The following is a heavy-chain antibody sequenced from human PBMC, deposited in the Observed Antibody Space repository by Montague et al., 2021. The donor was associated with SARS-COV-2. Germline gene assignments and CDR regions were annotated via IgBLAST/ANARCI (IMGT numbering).Heavy chain of an antibody. CDR2: IHYSGXT. Sequence: SETLSLTCTVSGGSVRSSYYYWCWIRQPGGKGLEWVGSIHYSGXTXYXXXXKXQVTISVYTNKNQSYVNLTSATAAAAVFFFCARHPMKIEYYDYFDFWGQGSLVTVSS. V-gene: IGHV4-39*01. CDR1: GGSVRSSYYY. D-gene: IGHD3-22*01. CDR3: ARHPMKIEYYDYFDF. J-gene: IGHJ4*02.